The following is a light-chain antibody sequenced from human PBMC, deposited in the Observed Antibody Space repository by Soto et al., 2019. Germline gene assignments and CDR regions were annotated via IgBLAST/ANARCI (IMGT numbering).Light chain of an antibody. J-gene: IGLJ1*01. CDR2: STD. CDR3: AAWDDGRNDLYV. V-gene: IGLV1-44*01. CDR1: SSNVGKNI. Sequence: QSVLTQPPSASVTPGQTVTISCSGSSSNVGKNIVNWYQQVPGTAPKRLIYSTDHRPSGVPDRFSGSKSGTSASLAISGLQSEDEADYYCAAWDDGRNDLYVIGSGTKVTVL.